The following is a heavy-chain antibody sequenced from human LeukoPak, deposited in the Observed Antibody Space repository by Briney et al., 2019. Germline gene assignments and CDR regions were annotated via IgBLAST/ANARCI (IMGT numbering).Heavy chain of an antibody. Sequence: GESLKISCKSSIYIFTSYWIGWVRQLPGKGLEWMGIIYPGDSETRYSPSFQGQVTISADKSISTAYLQWSSLKASDTAMYYCATLHCTSTSCYSDQLDYFNYWGQGTLVTVSS. CDR3: ATLHCTSTSCYSDQLDYFNY. CDR1: IYIFTSYW. CDR2: IYPGDSET. V-gene: IGHV5-51*01. D-gene: IGHD2-2*01. J-gene: IGHJ4*02.